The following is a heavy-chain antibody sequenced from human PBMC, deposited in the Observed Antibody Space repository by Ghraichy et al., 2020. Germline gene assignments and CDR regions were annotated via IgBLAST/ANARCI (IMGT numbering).Heavy chain of an antibody. V-gene: IGHV4-59*12. CDR1: GGSISSYY. J-gene: IGHJ5*02. D-gene: IGHD3-3*01. CDR3: ARERTYDFWSGYSRGNPGYNWFDP. Sequence: SETLSLTCTVSGGSISSYYWSWIRQPPGKGLEWIGYIYYSGSTNYNPSLKSRVTISVDTSKNQFSLKLSSVTAADTAVYYCARERTYDFWSGYSRGNPGYNWFDPWGQGTLVTVSS. CDR2: IYYSGST.